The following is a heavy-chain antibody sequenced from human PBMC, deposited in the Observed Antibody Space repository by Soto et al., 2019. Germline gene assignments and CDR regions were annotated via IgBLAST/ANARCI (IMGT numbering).Heavy chain of an antibody. Sequence: GGSLRLSCAASGFTFSSYWMHWVRQAPGKGLVWVSRINSDGSSTSYADSVKGRFTISRDNAKNTLYLQMNSLRAEDTAVYYCARVGEPRMIFGVVIIPGWEYYYYMDVWGKGTTVTVSS. J-gene: IGHJ6*03. CDR1: GFTFSSYW. CDR2: INSDGSST. CDR3: ARVGEPRMIFGVVIIPGWEYYYYMDV. V-gene: IGHV3-74*01. D-gene: IGHD3-3*01.